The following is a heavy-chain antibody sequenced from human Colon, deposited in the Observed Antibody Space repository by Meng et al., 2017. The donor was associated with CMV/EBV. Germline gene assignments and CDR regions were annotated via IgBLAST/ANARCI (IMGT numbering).Heavy chain of an antibody. V-gene: IGHV3-23*01. Sequence: GESLKISCAGSGFIFSNYAMTWVRQAPGKGLEWVSTISTTGSSTNYADSVKGRFTISRDNSKNTLYLQMNTLRAEDTAVYYCAKGRTDGGTYSFFDYWGQGTLVTVSS. CDR1: GFIFSNYA. CDR2: ISTTGSST. D-gene: IGHD1-26*01. CDR3: AKGRTDGGTYSFFDY. J-gene: IGHJ4*02.